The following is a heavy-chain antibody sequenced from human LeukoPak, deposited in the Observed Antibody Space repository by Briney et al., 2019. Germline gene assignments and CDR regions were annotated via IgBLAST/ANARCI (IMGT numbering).Heavy chain of an antibody. D-gene: IGHD5-18*01. V-gene: IGHV3-66*04. CDR3: ARHLSGVTGYTYGRGIDY. CDR1: GFTVSSNY. J-gene: IGHJ4*02. CDR2: IYSGGST. Sequence: PGGSLRLSCAVSGFTVSSNYMSWVRQAPGKGLEWVSVIYSGGSTYYADSVKGRFTISRDNSKKGRFTISRDNSKNTLYLQMNSLRAEDTAVYYCARHLSGVTGYTYGRGIDYWGQGTLVTVSS.